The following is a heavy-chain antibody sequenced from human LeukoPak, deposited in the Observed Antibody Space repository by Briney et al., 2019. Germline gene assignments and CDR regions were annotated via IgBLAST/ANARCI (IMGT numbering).Heavy chain of an antibody. CDR3: ARDPQGYSSSWLDY. CDR2: ISSSSSYI. D-gene: IGHD6-13*01. V-gene: IGHV3-21*01. Sequence: GRSLRLSCAASGFTFSSYSMNWVRQAPGKGLEWVASISSSSSYIYYADSVKGRFTISRDNAKNSLYLQMNSLRAGDTAVYYCARDPQGYSSSWLDYWGQGTLVTVSS. CDR1: GFTFSSYS. J-gene: IGHJ4*02.